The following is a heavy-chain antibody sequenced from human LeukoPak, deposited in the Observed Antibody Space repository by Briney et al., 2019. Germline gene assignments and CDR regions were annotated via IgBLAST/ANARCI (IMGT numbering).Heavy chain of an antibody. Sequence: GGSLRLSCAASGFTFSSHGFHWVRQAPGKGLEWVAVIWYDGSNKYYADSVKGRFTISRDNSKNTLYLQMNSLRAEDTAVYYCARDRLGGYDLPDRGGPDYWGQGTLVTVSS. CDR2: IWYDGSNK. CDR1: GFTFSSHG. CDR3: ARDRLGGYDLPDRGGPDY. V-gene: IGHV3-33*01. D-gene: IGHD5-12*01. J-gene: IGHJ4*02.